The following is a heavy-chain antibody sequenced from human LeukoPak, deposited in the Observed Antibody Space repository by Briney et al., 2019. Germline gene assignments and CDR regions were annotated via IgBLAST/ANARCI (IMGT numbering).Heavy chain of an antibody. CDR1: GGSISSYY. V-gene: IGHV4-59*01. J-gene: IGHJ4*02. Sequence: SETLSLTCTVSGGSISSYYWSWIRQPPGKGLEWIGYIYYSGSTNYNPSLKSRVTISVDTSKNRFSLKLSSVTAADTAVYYCARALPGGYYFDYWGQGTLVTVSS. CDR3: ARALPGGYYFDY. CDR2: IYYSGST.